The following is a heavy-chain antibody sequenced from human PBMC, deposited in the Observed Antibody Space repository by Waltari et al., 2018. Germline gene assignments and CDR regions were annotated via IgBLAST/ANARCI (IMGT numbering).Heavy chain of an antibody. CDR1: GGSINNYF. Sequence: QVQLQESGPGLVKPSETLSLTCSVSGGSINNYFWNLIRQPPGKGLQWIGNIRHTGITKWNPSRKSRVTMAVDASKNQLSLRLTSVSATDTAGYFCARWDEPGRYFGEWGQGTPVTVSS. D-gene: IGHD3-10*01. CDR2: IRHTGIT. V-gene: IGHV4-59*08. J-gene: IGHJ4*02. CDR3: ARWDEPGRYFGE.